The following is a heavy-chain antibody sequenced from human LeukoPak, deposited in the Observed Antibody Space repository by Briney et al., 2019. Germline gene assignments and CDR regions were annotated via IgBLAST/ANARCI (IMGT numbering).Heavy chain of an antibody. V-gene: IGHV3-23*01. J-gene: IGHJ4*02. CDR3: AKVWGYSSSSYYYFDY. Sequence: GGSLRLSCEGSGLTFSHYGVSWVRQAPGKGLEWISGISGSGNRTYYVDSVKGRFSISRDNSKNTVYLQMNSLRVEDTAVYYCAKVWGYSSSSYYYFDYWGQGTLVTVSS. D-gene: IGHD6-6*01. CDR2: ISGSGNRT. CDR1: GLTFSHYG.